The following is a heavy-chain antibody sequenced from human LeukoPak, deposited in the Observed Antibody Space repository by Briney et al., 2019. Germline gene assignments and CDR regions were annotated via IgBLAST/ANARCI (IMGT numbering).Heavy chain of an antibody. CDR3: VKGTNYYDSSGGFDY. D-gene: IGHD3-22*01. Sequence: GGSLRLSCAASGFTFSSYAMSWVRQAPGKGLEWVSAISGSGGSTYYADSVKGRFTISRDNSKNTLYLQMNSLRAEDTAVYYCVKGTNYYDSSGGFDYWGQGTLVTVSS. CDR2: ISGSGGST. V-gene: IGHV3-23*01. CDR1: GFTFSSYA. J-gene: IGHJ4*02.